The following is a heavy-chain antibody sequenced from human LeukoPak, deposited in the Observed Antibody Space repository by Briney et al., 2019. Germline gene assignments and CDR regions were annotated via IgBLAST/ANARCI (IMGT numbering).Heavy chain of an antibody. J-gene: IGHJ4*02. CDR2: ISGSGGNT. CDR1: GFTFSTYA. V-gene: IGHV3-23*01. Sequence: PGGSLRLSCAASGFTFSTYAMNWVRQAPGKGLECVSAISGSGGNTYYADSVKGRFTISRDNSKNTLYLQINSLRAEDTAVYYCAKGSESPYYFDYWGQGTLVTVSS. D-gene: IGHD3-3*01. CDR3: AKGSESPYYFDY.